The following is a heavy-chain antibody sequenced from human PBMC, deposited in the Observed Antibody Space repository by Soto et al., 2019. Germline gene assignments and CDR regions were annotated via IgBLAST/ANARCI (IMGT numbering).Heavy chain of an antibody. CDR3: ARHWSSAGSNWFDS. CDR1: GGSITSTTYY. J-gene: IGHJ5*01. Sequence: SEPLSLPCPVSGGSITSTTYYWVWILQTPGKGLEWIGSIYYSGTTYYSPSLKSRVTISVDTSNHKFSLNLSSVTAADTAVYYCARHWSSAGSNWFDSWGQGAPVTVSS. CDR2: IYYSGTT. V-gene: IGHV4-39*01. D-gene: IGHD6-25*01.